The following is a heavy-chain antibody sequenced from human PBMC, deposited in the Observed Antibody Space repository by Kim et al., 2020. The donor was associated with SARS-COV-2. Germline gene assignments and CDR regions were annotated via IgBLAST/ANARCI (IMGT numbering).Heavy chain of an antibody. CDR3: ARDYVPYGSGSYFDY. J-gene: IGHJ4*02. Sequence: DSVKGRYTISRDNSKNTLYLQMNSLRAEDTAVYYCARDYVPYGSGSYFDYWGQGTLVTVSS. D-gene: IGHD3-10*01. V-gene: IGHV3-30*01.